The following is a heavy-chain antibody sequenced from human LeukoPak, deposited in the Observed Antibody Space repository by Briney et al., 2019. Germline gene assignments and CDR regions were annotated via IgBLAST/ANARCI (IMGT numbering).Heavy chain of an antibody. CDR3: ARGVRQKTFDY. Sequence: ASVKVSCKASGYTFSDYYINWVRQAPGQGLEWMGIIGGSTNYAQKFQGRVTMTRDTSTNTVYMELSSLRSEDTAVYYCARGVRQKTFDYWGQGTLVTVSS. J-gene: IGHJ4*02. CDR1: GYTFSDYY. CDR2: IGGST. V-gene: IGHV1-46*01.